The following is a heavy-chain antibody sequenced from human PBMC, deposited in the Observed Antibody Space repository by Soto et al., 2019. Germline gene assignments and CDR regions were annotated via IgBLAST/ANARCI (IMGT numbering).Heavy chain of an antibody. D-gene: IGHD6-19*01. CDR2: INSDGSST. J-gene: IGHJ4*02. V-gene: IGHV3-74*01. CDR3: ARMGGWQWLAHGSYYFDY. CDR1: GFTFSSYW. Sequence: QSGGSLRLSCAASGFTFSSYWMHWVRQAPGKGLVWVSRINSDGSSTSYADSVKGRFTISRDNAKNTLYLQMNSLRAEDTAVYYCARMGGWQWLAHGSYYFDYWGQGTLVTVSS.